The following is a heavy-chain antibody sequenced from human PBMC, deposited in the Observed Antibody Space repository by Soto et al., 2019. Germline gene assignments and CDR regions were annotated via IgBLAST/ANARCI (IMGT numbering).Heavy chain of an antibody. D-gene: IGHD3-10*01. Sequence: QVQLQESGPGLVKPSQTLSLTCTVSGGSISSGGYYWSWIRQHPGKGLEWIGYIYYSGSTYYNPSLRSRVTISVDTSKNRFSLKLSSVTAADTAVYYCARQKGFGEFSDYWGQGTLVTVSS. CDR2: IYYSGST. CDR1: GGSISSGGYY. V-gene: IGHV4-31*03. CDR3: ARQKGFGEFSDY. J-gene: IGHJ4*02.